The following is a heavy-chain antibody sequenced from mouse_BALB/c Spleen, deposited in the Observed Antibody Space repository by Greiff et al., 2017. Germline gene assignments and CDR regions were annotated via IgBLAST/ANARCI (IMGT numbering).Heavy chain of an antibody. CDR3: ARQGLTGTFAY. CDR2: ISNGGGST. V-gene: IGHV5-12-2*01. CDR1: GFTFSSYT. Sequence: EVKLMESGGGLVQPGGSLKLSCAASGFTFSSYTMSWVRQTPEKRLEWVAYISNGGGSTYYPNTVKGRFTISRDNAKNTLYLQMSSLKSEDTAMYYCARQGLTGTFAYWGQGTLVTVSA. D-gene: IGHD4-1*01. J-gene: IGHJ3*01.